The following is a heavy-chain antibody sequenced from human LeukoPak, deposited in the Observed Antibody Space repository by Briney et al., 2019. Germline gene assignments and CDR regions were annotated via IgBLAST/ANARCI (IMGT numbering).Heavy chain of an antibody. Sequence: PSETLSLTCSVSGDSISSSSWTWIRQSPGKGLESLGYISNDGKTKYKSSFEGRVTMSVGTSKSQFSLTLSFVTAADTAVYYCARRIFSGKFRHLLYSYMDVWGKGTTVIVS. J-gene: IGHJ6*03. V-gene: IGHV4-59*08. CDR2: ISNDGKT. CDR3: ARRIFSGKFRHLLYSYMDV. CDR1: GDSISSSS. D-gene: IGHD2/OR15-2a*01.